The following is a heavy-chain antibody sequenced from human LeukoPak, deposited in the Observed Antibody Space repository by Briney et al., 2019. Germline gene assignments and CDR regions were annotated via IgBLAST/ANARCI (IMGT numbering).Heavy chain of an antibody. V-gene: IGHV4-31*03. Sequence: SETLSLTGPVSSGSISSGVHYWSWIRQHPGKGLEWIGYIYYSGSTYYNPSLKSRVTISVDTSKNQFSLKLSSVTAADTAVYYCARGVRLLQLSYFGYWGQGTLVTVSS. CDR3: ARGVRLLQLSYFGY. CDR2: IYYSGST. D-gene: IGHD5-24*01. CDR1: SGSISSGVHY. J-gene: IGHJ4*02.